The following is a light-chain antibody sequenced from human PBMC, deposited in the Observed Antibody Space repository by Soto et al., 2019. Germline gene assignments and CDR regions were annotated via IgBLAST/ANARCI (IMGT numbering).Light chain of an antibody. J-gene: IGKJ5*01. CDR3: QEYYNLPIT. CDR2: GAS. CDR1: QSVSSN. V-gene: IGKV3-15*01. Sequence: EIVMTQSPATLSVSPGERATLSCRASQSVSSNLAWYQQKPGQAPRLLIYGASTRATGIPARFSGSGSGTEFTLHIRSLEAEDFSVYYLQEYYNLPITFRQGTRLEIK.